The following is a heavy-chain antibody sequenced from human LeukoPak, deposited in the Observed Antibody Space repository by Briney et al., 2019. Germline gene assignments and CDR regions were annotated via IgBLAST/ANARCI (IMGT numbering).Heavy chain of an antibody. D-gene: IGHD5-24*01. J-gene: IGHJ4*02. CDR1: GFTFGSYS. Sequence: GGSLRLSCAASGFTFGSYSMNWVRQAPGKGLEWVSYISSSSSTIYYADSVKGRFTISRDNAKNSLYLQMNSLRAEDTAVYYCAREHGMSTMSYWGQGTLVTVSS. CDR3: AREHGMSTMSY. V-gene: IGHV3-48*04. CDR2: ISSSSSTI.